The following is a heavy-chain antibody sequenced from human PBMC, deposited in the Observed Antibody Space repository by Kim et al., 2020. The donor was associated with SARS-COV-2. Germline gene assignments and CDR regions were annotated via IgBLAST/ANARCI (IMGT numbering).Heavy chain of an antibody. CDR1: GGSISSGGYY. D-gene: IGHD6-19*01. V-gene: IGHV4-31*03. J-gene: IGHJ3*02. CDR2: IYYSGST. Sequence: SETLSLTCTVSGGSISSGGYYWSWIRQHPGKGLEWIGYIYYSGSTYYNPSLKSRVTISVDTSKNQFSLKLSSVTAADTAVYYCARDGQTGYSSGWYGNGDDAVDILGQGAMVTVSS. CDR3: ARDGQTGYSSGWYGNGDDAVDI.